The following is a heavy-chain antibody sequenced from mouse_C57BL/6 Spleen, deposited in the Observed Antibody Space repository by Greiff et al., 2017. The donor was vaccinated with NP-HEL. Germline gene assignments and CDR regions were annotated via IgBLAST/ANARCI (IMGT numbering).Heavy chain of an antibody. CDR3: ARETTVPWYFDV. CDR2: ISSGSSTI. CDR1: GFTFSDYG. D-gene: IGHD1-1*01. J-gene: IGHJ1*03. V-gene: IGHV5-17*01. Sequence: EVKLMESGGGLVKPGGSLKLSCAASGFTFSDYGMHWVRQAPEKGLEWVAYISSGSSTIYYADTVKGRFTISRDNAKNTLFLQMTSLRSEDTAMYYCARETTVPWYFDVWGTGTTVTVSS.